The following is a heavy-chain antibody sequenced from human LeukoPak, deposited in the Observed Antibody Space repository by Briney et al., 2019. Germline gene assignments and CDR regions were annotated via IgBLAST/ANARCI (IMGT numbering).Heavy chain of an antibody. CDR3: ARGRLYITMGRGVTNAPYSDY. V-gene: IGHV4-34*01. Sequence: SETLSLTCAVYGGSFSGYYWSWIRQPPGKGLEWIGEINHSGSTNYNPSLKSRVTISIDTSKKQFSLRLSSVTAADTAVYYCARGRLYITMGRGVTNAPYSDYWGQGTLVTVSS. D-gene: IGHD3-10*01. CDR2: INHSGST. CDR1: GGSFSGYY. J-gene: IGHJ4*02.